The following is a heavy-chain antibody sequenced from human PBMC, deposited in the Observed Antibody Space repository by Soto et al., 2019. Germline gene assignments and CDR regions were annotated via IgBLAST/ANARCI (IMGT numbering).Heavy chain of an antibody. CDR3: VKGRGSYFVYFGLDV. V-gene: IGHV3-9*01. D-gene: IGHD1-26*01. CDR1: EFRFDDFA. CDR2: IDWNSGST. Sequence: GGSLRLSCVASEFRFDDFAMHWVRQAPGKGLEWVSSIDWNSGSTAYADSVKGRFTIFRDNARNSLDLQMNSLRVEDTALYYCVKGRGSYFVYFGLDVWGPGTTVTVSS. J-gene: IGHJ6*02.